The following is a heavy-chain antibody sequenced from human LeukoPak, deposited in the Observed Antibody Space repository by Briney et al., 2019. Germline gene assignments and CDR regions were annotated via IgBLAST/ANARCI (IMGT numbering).Heavy chain of an antibody. J-gene: IGHJ4*02. CDR1: GFTFDDYA. CDR3: AVTRYSSSWYHFDY. CDR2: ISWNSGSI. V-gene: IGHV3-9*01. Sequence: GGSLRLSCAASGFTFDDYAMHWVRQAPGKGLEWVSGISWNSGSIGYADSVKGRFTISRDNAKNSLYLQMNSLRAEDTALYYCAVTRYSSSWYHFDYWGQGTLVTVSS. D-gene: IGHD6-13*01.